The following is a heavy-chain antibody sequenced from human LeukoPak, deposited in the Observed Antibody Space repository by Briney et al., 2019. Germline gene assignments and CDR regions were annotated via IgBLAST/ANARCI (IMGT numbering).Heavy chain of an antibody. CDR3: ASPALDNHDAFDI. J-gene: IGHJ3*02. Sequence: SVNVSCKASGGTFSIYAISWVRQAPGQGLEWMGGIIPIFGTANYAQKFQGRVTITADESTSTAYMELSSLRSEDTAVYYCASPALDNHDAFDIWGQGTMVTVSS. V-gene: IGHV1-69*01. CDR1: GGTFSIYA. D-gene: IGHD1-14*01. CDR2: IIPIFGTA.